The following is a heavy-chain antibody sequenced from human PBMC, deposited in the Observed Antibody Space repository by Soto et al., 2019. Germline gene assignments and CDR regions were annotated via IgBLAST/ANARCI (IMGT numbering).Heavy chain of an antibody. V-gene: IGHV4-39*01. CDR1: GGSISSRNYY. CDR2: IYYNGNT. D-gene: IGHD6-19*01. CDR3: ARLRSGPDNGWYWAFDY. Sequence: PSETLSLTCTVSGGSISSRNYYWGWIRQYPGKGMESIGNIYYNGNTYYNPSLKSRVTISVDTSKNQFSLKLNSVTAADTAVYFCARLRSGPDNGWYWAFDYWGRGTLVTVSS. J-gene: IGHJ4*02.